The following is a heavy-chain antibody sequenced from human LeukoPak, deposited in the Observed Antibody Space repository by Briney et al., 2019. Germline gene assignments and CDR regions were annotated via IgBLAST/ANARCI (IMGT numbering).Heavy chain of an antibody. CDR1: GFTFSSYA. V-gene: IGHV3-23*01. CDR2: ISGSGGST. Sequence: GGSLRLSCAASGFTFSSYAMSWVGQAPGKGLEWVSAISGSGGSTYYADSVKGRFTISRDNSKNTLYLQMNSLRAEDTAVYYCAKSISRMGATSTDYWGQGTLVTVSS. J-gene: IGHJ4*02. CDR3: AKSISRMGATSTDY. D-gene: IGHD1-26*01.